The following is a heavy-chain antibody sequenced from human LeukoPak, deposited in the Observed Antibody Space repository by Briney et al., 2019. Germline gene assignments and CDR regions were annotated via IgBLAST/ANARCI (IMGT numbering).Heavy chain of an antibody. CDR1: GGSFSGYY. V-gene: IGHV4-34*01. Sequence: PSETLSLTCAVYGGSFSGYYWSWIRQPPGKGLEWIGEINHRRSTNFNPSLKSRVTMSVDTSKNQFSLSLSSVTAADTAVYYCARHELAVGATFAFDIWGQGTMVTVSS. D-gene: IGHD1-26*01. CDR2: INHRRST. CDR3: ARHELAVGATFAFDI. J-gene: IGHJ3*02.